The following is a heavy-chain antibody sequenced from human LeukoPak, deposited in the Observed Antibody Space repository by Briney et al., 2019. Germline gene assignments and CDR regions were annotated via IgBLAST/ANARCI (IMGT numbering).Heavy chain of an antibody. CDR2: IRANGETT. D-gene: IGHD7-27*01. Sequence: GGSLRLSCAASGFTFSTYAMNWVRQAPGKGLEWVSGIRANGETTYYADSVRGRFTISRDNSRSMVWLQMNSLTAEDTAMYYCGRDLNWGAFDIRGLGTLVTVSS. CDR1: GFTFSTYA. CDR3: GRDLNWGAFDI. V-gene: IGHV3-23*01. J-gene: IGHJ3*02.